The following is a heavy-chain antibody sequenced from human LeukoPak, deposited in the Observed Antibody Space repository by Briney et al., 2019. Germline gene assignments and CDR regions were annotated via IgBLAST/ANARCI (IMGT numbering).Heavy chain of an antibody. CDR3: AKVSYDFWSGYYLPLDY. D-gene: IGHD3-3*01. CDR2: IRYDGSNK. Sequence: PGGSLRLSCAASGFTFSAYWMTWVRQAPGKGLEWVAFIRYDGSNKYCADSVKGRFTISRDNSKNTLYLQMNSLRAEDTAVYYCAKVSYDFWSGYYLPLDYWGQGTLVTVSS. CDR1: GFTFSAYW. J-gene: IGHJ4*02. V-gene: IGHV3-30*02.